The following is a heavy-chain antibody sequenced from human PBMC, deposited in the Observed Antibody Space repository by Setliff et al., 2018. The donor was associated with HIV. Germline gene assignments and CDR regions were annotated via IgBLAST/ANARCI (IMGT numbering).Heavy chain of an antibody. CDR3: AKVFDYGIDGFDI. D-gene: IGHD4-17*01. CDR1: ELTFSNYA. V-gene: IGHV3-23*01. Sequence: PGGSLRLSCAASELTFSNYAMTWVRQAPGKGLEWVSSLSGSGGSTYYADSVKGRFTISRDNSKDTLYLQMSGLRDEDTALYYCAKVFDYGIDGFDIWGQGTLVTVSS. J-gene: IGHJ3*02. CDR2: LSGSGGST.